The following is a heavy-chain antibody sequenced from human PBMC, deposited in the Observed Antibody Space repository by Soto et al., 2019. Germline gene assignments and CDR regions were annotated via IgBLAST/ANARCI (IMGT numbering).Heavy chain of an antibody. CDR3: AGHGSGYAIPKYYFDY. CDR2: IYYSGST. V-gene: IGHV4-59*08. Sequence: SETLSLTRTVSGGSTSRTYWMWIWQPPGKGLEWIGYIYYSGSTNYNPPLKSRVTISVDTSKNQFSLKLSSVTAADTAVYYCAGHGSGYAIPKYYFDYWGQGTLVTVSA. CDR1: GGSTSRTY. D-gene: IGHD2-8*01. J-gene: IGHJ4*02.